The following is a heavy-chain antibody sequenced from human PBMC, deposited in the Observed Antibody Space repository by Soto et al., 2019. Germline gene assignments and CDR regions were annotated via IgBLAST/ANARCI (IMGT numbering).Heavy chain of an antibody. CDR1: GFSFSSQA. V-gene: IGHV3-30-3*01. Sequence: QEQLMESGGGVVQPGRSLRLSCVASGFSFSSQAMHWVRQAPGKGLEWVAAISNDGNRQLYADSVKDRFTISRDNSRNTLDLQMNNLRTEDTGVYFCARDIYSYGSVGTPDIWGQWTMVTVSS. J-gene: IGHJ3*02. CDR2: ISNDGNRQ. D-gene: IGHD5-18*01. CDR3: ARDIYSYGSVGTPDI.